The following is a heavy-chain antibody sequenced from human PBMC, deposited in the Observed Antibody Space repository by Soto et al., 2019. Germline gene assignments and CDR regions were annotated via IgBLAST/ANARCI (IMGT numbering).Heavy chain of an antibody. V-gene: IGHV3-9*01. CDR1: GFTFDDYA. CDR3: AKTGGTRGNVFDY. J-gene: IGHJ4*02. CDR2: ISWNSGSI. D-gene: IGHD2-8*01. Sequence: EVQLVESGGGLVQPGRSLRLSCAVSGFTFDDYAMHCVRQAPGKGLEWVAGISWNSGSICYADSVKGRFTISRDNAKNPLYLQMNSLRAEDTALYYSAKTGGTRGNVFDYWGQGTLVTVSS.